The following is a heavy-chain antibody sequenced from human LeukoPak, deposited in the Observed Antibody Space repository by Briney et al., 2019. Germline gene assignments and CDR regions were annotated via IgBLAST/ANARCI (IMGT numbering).Heavy chain of an antibody. V-gene: IGHV4-39*07. CDR3: ARGEELPPFSAFDI. Sequence: PSETLSLTCTVSGGSISSSSYYWGWIRQPPGKGLEWIGSIYYSGSTYYNPSLKSRVTMSVDTSKNQFSLKLSSVTAADTAVYYCARGEELPPFSAFDIWGQGTMVTVSS. CDR2: IYYSGST. D-gene: IGHD1-26*01. CDR1: GGSISSSSYY. J-gene: IGHJ3*02.